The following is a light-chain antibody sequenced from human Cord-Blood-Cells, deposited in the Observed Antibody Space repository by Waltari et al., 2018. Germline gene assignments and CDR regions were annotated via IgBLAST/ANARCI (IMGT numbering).Light chain of an antibody. V-gene: IGLV1-44*01. J-gene: IGLJ3*02. Sequence: QSVLTQPPSASGTPGQRVTISCSGSSPNIRSNTVHWYQQPPGTAPKLLIYSNNQRPSGVPDRFSGSKSGTSASLAISGLQSEDEADYYCAAWDDSLNGPVFGGGTKLTVL. CDR1: SPNIRSNT. CDR2: SNN. CDR3: AAWDDSLNGPV.